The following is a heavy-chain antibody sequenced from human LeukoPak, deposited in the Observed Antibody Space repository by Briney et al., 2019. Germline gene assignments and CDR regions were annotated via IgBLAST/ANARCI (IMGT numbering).Heavy chain of an antibody. Sequence: PGGSLRLSCAASGFTFSSYSMNWVRQAPGKGLEWVSSISSSSSYIYYADSVKGRFTISRDNAKNSLYLQMNSLRAGDTAVYYCARDPRPDFWSGYSPHDYWGQGTLVTVSS. J-gene: IGHJ4*02. CDR3: ARDPRPDFWSGYSPHDY. V-gene: IGHV3-21*01. D-gene: IGHD3-3*01. CDR1: GFTFSSYS. CDR2: ISSSSSYI.